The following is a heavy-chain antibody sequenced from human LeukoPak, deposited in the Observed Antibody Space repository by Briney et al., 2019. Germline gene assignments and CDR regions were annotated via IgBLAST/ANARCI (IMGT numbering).Heavy chain of an antibody. J-gene: IGHJ6*04. CDR1: GFTFSNHW. CDR3: ARYGSGSYYNVDQYYGMDV. D-gene: IGHD3-10*01. CDR2: VNNDGSTT. V-gene: IGHV3-74*01. Sequence: GGSLRLSCAASGFTFSNHWMHWVRQAPGKGLVWVSRVNNDGSTTSYADSVRGRFTISRDNAKNTLYLQMNSLRAEDTAVYYCARYGSGSYYNVDQYYGMDVWGKGTTVTVSS.